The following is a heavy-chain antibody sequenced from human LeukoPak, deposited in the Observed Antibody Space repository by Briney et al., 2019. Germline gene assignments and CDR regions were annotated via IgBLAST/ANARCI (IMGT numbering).Heavy chain of an antibody. CDR3: ARDRAYDFWSGYYSPQGDY. V-gene: IGHV1-69*04. D-gene: IGHD3-3*01. CDR2: IIPILGIA. CDR1: GGTFSSYA. Sequence: SVKVSCKASGGTFSSYAISWVRQAPGQGLEWMGRIIPILGIANYAQKFQGRVTITADKSTSTAYMELSSLRSEDTAVYYCARDRAYDFWSGYYSPQGDYWGQGTLVTVSS. J-gene: IGHJ4*02.